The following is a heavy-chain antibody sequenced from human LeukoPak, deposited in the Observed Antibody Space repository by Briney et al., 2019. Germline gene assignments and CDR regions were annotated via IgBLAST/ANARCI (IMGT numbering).Heavy chain of an antibody. CDR1: GYTFTSYY. Sequence: GASVKVSCKASGYTFTSYYMHWVRQAPGQGLEWMGIINPSGGSTSYAQKFQGRVTMARDMSTSTVYMELSSLRSEDTAVYYCARKSGSHSGYDYWGQGTLVTVSS. CDR3: ARKSGSHSGYDY. V-gene: IGHV1-46*01. D-gene: IGHD5-12*01. CDR2: INPSGGST. J-gene: IGHJ4*02.